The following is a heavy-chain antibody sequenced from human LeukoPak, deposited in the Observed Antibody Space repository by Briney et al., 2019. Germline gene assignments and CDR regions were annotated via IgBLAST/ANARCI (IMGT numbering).Heavy chain of an antibody. CDR3: TSGGITGYYFNY. J-gene: IGHJ4*02. D-gene: IGHD3-9*01. V-gene: IGHV3-15*07. CDR2: IKSKADGGTT. CDR1: GFAFTNAW. Sequence: GGSLRLSCAASGFAFTNAWINWVRQTPGKGLEWVGRIKSKADGGTTDYAAPVKGRFTISRVDSINALYLQMNSLTPDDTALYHCTSGGITGYYFNYWGQGTLVTVSS.